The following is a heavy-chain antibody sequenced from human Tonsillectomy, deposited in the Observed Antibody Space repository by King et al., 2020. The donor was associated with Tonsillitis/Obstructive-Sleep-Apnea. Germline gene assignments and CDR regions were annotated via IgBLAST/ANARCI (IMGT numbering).Heavy chain of an antibody. CDR2: TYYRSKWYN. CDR1: GDSVSNNTAA. V-gene: IGHV6-1*01. CDR3: LRERYDTFDV. Sequence: HVQLQQSGPGLVKPSQTLSLPCAISGDSVSNNTAAWNWIRQSPSRGLEWLGRTYYRSKWYNDCAVSVRSRITINPDTSKNQFSLRLNSVTPEDTAVYYCLRERYDTFDVWGQGTLVTVSS. J-gene: IGHJ3*01. D-gene: IGHD3-9*01.